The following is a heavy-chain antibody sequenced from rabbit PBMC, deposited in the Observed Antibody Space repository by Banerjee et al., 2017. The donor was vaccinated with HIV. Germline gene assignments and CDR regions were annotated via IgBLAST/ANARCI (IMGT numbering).Heavy chain of an antibody. Sequence: QEQLVESGGGLVKPEGSLTLTCTASGFSFSNKYVMCWVRQAPGKGLEWIGFIYTGSGGTYYASWAKGRFNISKTSSTKVTLQMTSLTAADTGTYFCEGTCGVTEYGYATGWLDLWGPGTLVTVS. CDR2: IYTGSGGT. J-gene: IGHJ5*01. CDR1: GFSFSNKYV. V-gene: IGHV1S45*01. CDR3: EGTCGVTEYGYATGWLDL. D-gene: IGHD6-1*01.